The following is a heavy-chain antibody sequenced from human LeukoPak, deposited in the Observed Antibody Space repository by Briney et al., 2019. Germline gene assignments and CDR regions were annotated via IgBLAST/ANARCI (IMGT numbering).Heavy chain of an antibody. Sequence: SETLSLTCTVSGVSISSSNSYWGWIRQPPGKGLEWIGEINHSGSTNYNPSLKSRVTISVDTSKNQFSLKLSSVTAADTAVYYCARQVGYSYGRFGYWGQGTLVTVSS. CDR3: ARQVGYSYGRFGY. V-gene: IGHV4-39*01. D-gene: IGHD5-18*01. J-gene: IGHJ4*02. CDR2: INHSGST. CDR1: GVSISSSNSY.